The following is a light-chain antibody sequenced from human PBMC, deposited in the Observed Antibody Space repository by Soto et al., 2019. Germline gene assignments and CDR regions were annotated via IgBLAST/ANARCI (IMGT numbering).Light chain of an antibody. V-gene: IGKV3-15*01. CDR3: QQYNNRWP. J-gene: IGKJ1*01. Sequence: EIVMTQSPATLSVSPGERATLSCRASQSVSSNLAWYQQKPGQAPRLLIYGASTRATGIPARFSGSGSGTEFTLTISSLQSEDFAVYYCQQYNNRWPFGPGPKVDIK. CDR2: GAS. CDR1: QSVSSN.